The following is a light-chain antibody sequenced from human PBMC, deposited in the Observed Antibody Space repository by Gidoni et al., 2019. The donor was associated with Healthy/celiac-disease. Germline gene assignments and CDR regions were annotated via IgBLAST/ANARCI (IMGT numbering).Light chain of an antibody. Sequence: ELVFTHSPGTLSLSPGQRATLPCRASQRVSSIYLAWYQQKHGQAPRLLIYGAASRATGIPDRFRGSGSGTDFKLNISRLEHEDFEVYYGQQYGSSRVIFGQGTRLEIK. CDR2: GAA. V-gene: IGKV3-20*01. J-gene: IGKJ5*01. CDR1: QRVSSIY. CDR3: QQYGSSRVI.